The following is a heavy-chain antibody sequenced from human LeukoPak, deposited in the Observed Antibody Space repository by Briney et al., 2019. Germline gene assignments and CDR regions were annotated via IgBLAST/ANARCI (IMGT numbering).Heavy chain of an antibody. CDR2: ISAYNGNT. CDR3: ARDSKDILLWFGELLEQFDY. V-gene: IGHV1-18*01. CDR1: GFTFTSYG. D-gene: IGHD3-10*01. Sequence: GGSLRLSCAASGFTFTSYGISWVRQAPGQGLEWMGWISAYNGNTNYAQKLQGRVTMTTDTSTSTAYMELRSLRSDDTAVYYCARDSKDILLWFGELLEQFDYWGQGTLVTVSS. J-gene: IGHJ4*02.